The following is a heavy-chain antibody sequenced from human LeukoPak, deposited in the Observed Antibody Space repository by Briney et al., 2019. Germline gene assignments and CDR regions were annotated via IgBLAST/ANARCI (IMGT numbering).Heavy chain of an antibody. CDR1: GGTFSSYA. CDR2: IIPIFGTA. V-gene: IGHV1-69*05. J-gene: IGHJ6*03. Sequence: SVKVSCKASGGTFSSYAISWVRQAPGQGLEWMGGIIPIFGTANYAQKFQGRVTITTDESTSTAYMELSSLKASDSAMYYCARRVGSYFMGYYMDVWGQGTTVTVSS. CDR3: ARRVGSYFMGYYMDV. D-gene: IGHD1-26*01.